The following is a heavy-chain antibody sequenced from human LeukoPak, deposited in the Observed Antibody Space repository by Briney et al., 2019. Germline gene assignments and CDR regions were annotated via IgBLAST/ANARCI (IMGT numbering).Heavy chain of an antibody. D-gene: IGHD3-22*01. CDR1: GYTFIRYG. J-gene: IGHJ5*02. CDR3: ARLSYYYDNSGYYWFDP. CDR2: ISADNGNI. V-gene: IGHV1-18*01. Sequence: ASVNASCNASGYTFIRYGISWVRQAPGQGLEWMGWISADNGNIKYAQKFQGRVTMTRDRSTSTVYMEMRSLRLDDTAVYYCARLSYYYDNSGYYWFDPWGQGTLFTVSS.